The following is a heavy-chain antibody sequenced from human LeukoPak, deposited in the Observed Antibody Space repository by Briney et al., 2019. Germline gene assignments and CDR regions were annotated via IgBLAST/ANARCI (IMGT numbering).Heavy chain of an antibody. CDR2: ISYDGSNK. D-gene: IGHD5-12*01. CDR1: GFTFSSYG. CDR3: AKHRQKVATKGPFDY. V-gene: IGHV3-30*18. J-gene: IGHJ4*02. Sequence: GRSLRLSCAASGFTFSSYGMHWVRQAPGKGLEWVAVISYDGSNKYYADSVKGRFTISRDNSKNTLYLQMNSLRAEDTAVYYCAKHRQKVATKGPFDYWGQGTLVPVSS.